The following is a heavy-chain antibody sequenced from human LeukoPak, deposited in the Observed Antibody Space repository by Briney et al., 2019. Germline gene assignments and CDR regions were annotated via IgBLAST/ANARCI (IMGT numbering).Heavy chain of an antibody. Sequence: TGGSLRLSCAASGFTFSSYAMSWVRQAPGKGLEWVSAISGSGGSTYYADSVKGRFTVSRDNSKNTLYLQMNSLRAEGTAVYYCAKEAYDYVWGSYDYWGQGTLVTVSS. V-gene: IGHV3-23*01. D-gene: IGHD3-16*01. CDR2: ISGSGGST. J-gene: IGHJ4*02. CDR3: AKEAYDYVWGSYDY. CDR1: GFTFSSYA.